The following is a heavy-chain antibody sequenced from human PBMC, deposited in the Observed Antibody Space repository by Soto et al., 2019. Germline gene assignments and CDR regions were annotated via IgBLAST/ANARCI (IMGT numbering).Heavy chain of an antibody. Sequence: QVQLVQSGAEVKKPGASVKVSCKASGYTFTSYYMHWVRQAPGQGLEWMGIINPSGGSTSYAQKFQGRVPMTRDTSTSTVYMELSSLRSEDTAVYYCARDRVVSDIVATMGPYLLDYWGQGTLVTVSS. CDR3: ARDRVVSDIVATMGPYLLDY. V-gene: IGHV1-46*03. J-gene: IGHJ4*02. D-gene: IGHD5-12*01. CDR2: INPSGGST. CDR1: GYTFTSYY.